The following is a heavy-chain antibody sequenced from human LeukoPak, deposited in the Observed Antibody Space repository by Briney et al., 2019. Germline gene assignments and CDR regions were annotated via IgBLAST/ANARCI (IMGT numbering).Heavy chain of an antibody. CDR2: ISSSGNYI. D-gene: IGHD5-18*01. Sequence: PGGSLRLSCAASRFTFSSYSMNWVRQAPGKGLEWVSSISSSGNYIYYADSVKGRFTISRDNAKNSLYLQMNSLKTEDTAVYYCSRDYWGYSYGYSNYWGQGTLVTVSS. J-gene: IGHJ4*02. CDR1: RFTFSSYS. V-gene: IGHV3-21*03. CDR3: SRDYWGYSYGYSNY.